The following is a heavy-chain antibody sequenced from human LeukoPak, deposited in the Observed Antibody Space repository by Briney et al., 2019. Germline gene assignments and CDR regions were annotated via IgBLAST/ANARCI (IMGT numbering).Heavy chain of an antibody. D-gene: IGHD6-13*01. Sequence: GRSLRLSCAASGFTFCSYGMHGVRETPGKGRECVAVISYDGSNKYYADSVKGRFTISGDNSKDTLYLQMNSLRAEDMAVYYCARERYSRSWYLFDYWGQGTLVTVSS. CDR1: GFTFCSYG. V-gene: IGHV3-30*03. CDR2: ISYDGSNK. CDR3: ARERYSRSWYLFDY. J-gene: IGHJ4*02.